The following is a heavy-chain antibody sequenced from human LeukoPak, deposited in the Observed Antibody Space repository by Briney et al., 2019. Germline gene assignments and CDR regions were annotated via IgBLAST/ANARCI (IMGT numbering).Heavy chain of an antibody. CDR1: GFTFSTYA. CDR3: ARSAVRTSSCTAVDY. Sequence: GGSLRLSCAASGFTFSTYAMTWVRQAPGKGLEWVSGISTSGDRTYYADSVKGRFTISRDNSTTTLYLQMNSLRAEDTAEYYCARSAVRTSSCTAVDYWGQGSLMTVSS. V-gene: IGHV3-23*01. J-gene: IGHJ4*02. D-gene: IGHD6-19*01. CDR2: ISTSGDRT.